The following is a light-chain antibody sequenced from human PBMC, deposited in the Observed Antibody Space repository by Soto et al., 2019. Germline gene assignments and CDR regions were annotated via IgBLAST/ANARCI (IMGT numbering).Light chain of an antibody. CDR3: QQYGNSPLGT. Sequence: EIVLTQSPGTLSLSPGERATLSCRASQSVSSNYLVWYQQKPGQAPRLLIFGASSRATGIPDRFSGSGSGSDFTLTISRLEPEDFAVYYCQQYGNSPLGTFGQGTKLEIK. V-gene: IGKV3-20*01. CDR2: GAS. CDR1: QSVSSNY. J-gene: IGKJ2*02.